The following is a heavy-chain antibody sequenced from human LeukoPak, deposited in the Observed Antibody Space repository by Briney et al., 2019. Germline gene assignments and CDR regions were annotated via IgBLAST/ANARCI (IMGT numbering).Heavy chain of an antibody. CDR3: ARAVDSSGWSFDY. CDR1: GGSISSYY. CDR2: IYYSGST. V-gene: IGHV4-59*01. Sequence: SETLSLTCTVSGGSISSYYWSWVRQPPGKGLEWIGYIYYSGSTNYNPSLKSRVTISVDTSKNQFSLKLSSVTAADTAVYYCARAVDSSGWSFDYWGQGTLVTVSS. D-gene: IGHD6-19*01. J-gene: IGHJ4*02.